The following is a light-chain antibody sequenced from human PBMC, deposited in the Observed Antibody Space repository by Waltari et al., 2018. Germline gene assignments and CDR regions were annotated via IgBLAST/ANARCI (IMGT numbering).Light chain of an antibody. CDR2: DNK. CDR1: SSNIGDYF. Sequence: QSVLTQPPSVSGDPGQRVTISRTGSSSNIGDYFFTWYQQFPGTAPKLIIYDNKERPSGISDRFSGSKSGNSASLTIAGLQPGDEADYFCGAWDRTLTAQLFGGGTRLTVL. J-gene: IGLJ2*01. CDR3: GAWDRTLTAQL. V-gene: IGLV1-51*01.